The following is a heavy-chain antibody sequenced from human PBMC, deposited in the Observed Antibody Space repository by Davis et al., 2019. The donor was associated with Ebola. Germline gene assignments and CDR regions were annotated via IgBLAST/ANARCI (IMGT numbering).Heavy chain of an antibody. CDR3: AIPDCSGANCYSVYIKN. J-gene: IGHJ4*02. V-gene: IGHV3-7*01. CDR1: AGSFSGYY. CDR2: IKQDGSEK. D-gene: IGHD2-15*01. Sequence: PSETLSLTCAVYAGSFSGYYWSWIRQAPGKGLEWVANIKQDGSEKYYVDSVKGRFTISRDNAKNSLYLQMNSLRADDTAVYYCAIPDCSGANCYSVYIKNWGQGTLVTVSS.